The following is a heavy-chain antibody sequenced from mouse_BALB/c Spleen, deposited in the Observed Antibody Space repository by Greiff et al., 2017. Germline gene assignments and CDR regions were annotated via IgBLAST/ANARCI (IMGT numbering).Heavy chain of an antibody. CDR1: GYTFTDYA. D-gene: IGHD1-1*01. V-gene: IGHV1S137*01. Sequence: QVQLKESGAELVRPGVSVKISCKGSGYTFTDYAMHWVKQSHAKSLEWIGVISTYYGDASYNQKFKGKATLTVDKSSSTAYMELARLTSEDSAIYYCARYYGRNYAMDYWGQGTSVTVAS. J-gene: IGHJ4*01. CDR2: ISTYYGDA. CDR3: ARYYGRNYAMDY.